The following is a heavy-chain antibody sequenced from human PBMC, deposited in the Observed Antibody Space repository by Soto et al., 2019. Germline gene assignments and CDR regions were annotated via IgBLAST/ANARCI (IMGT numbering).Heavy chain of an antibody. V-gene: IGHV1-18*01. CDR2: ISAYNGNT. Sequence: QVQLVQSGAEVKKPGASVKVSCKASGYTFTSYGISWVRQAPGQALEWMGWISAYNGNTNYAQKLQGRVTMTTDTSTSTAYMELRSLRSDDTAVYYCARDAFVWFGELLLKYYYFDYWGQGTLVTVSS. J-gene: IGHJ4*02. CDR1: GYTFTSYG. D-gene: IGHD3-10*01. CDR3: ARDAFVWFGELLLKYYYFDY.